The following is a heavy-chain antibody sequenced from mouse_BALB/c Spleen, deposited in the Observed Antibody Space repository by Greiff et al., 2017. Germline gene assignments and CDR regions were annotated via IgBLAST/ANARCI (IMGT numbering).Heavy chain of an antibody. CDR1: GFNIKDTY. CDR3: ARNYYGSSSPWFAY. D-gene: IGHD1-1*01. CDR2: IDPANGNT. V-gene: IGHV14-3*02. J-gene: IGHJ3*01. Sequence: EVQLQQSGAELVKPGASVKLSCTASGFNIKDTYMHWVKQRPEQGLEWIGRIDPANGNTKYDPKFQGKATITADTSSNTAYLQLSSLTSEDTAVYYCARNYYGSSSPWFAYWGQGTLVTVSA.